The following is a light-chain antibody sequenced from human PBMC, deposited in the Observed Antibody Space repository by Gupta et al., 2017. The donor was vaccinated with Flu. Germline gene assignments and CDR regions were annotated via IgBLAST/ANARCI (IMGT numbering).Light chain of an antibody. CDR2: ATD. V-gene: IGLV1-44*01. CDR1: RSGIGANT. J-gene: IGLJ3*02. CDR3: SVWDDSRNNRR. Sequence: QSLLTQPPSASGTPGQTVTMSCSGGRSGIGANTVNWYQQLPGTAPRLLIYATDQRPSGVPDRFSGSKSGSSASLAISGLRADDEAYYYCSVWDDSRNNRRFGGGTRLTAL.